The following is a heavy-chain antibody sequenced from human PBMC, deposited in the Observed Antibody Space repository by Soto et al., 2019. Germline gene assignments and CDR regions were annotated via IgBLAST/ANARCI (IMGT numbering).Heavy chain of an antibody. D-gene: IGHD1-26*01. J-gene: IGHJ6*02. CDR1: GYTFTSYY. V-gene: IGHV1-46*01. CDR3: AREGAGASAYYGMDV. Sequence: ASVKVSCKASGYTFTSYYMHWVRQAPGQGLERMGIINPSGGSTSYAQKFQGRVTMTRDTSTSTVDMELSSLRSEDTAVYYCAREGAGASAYYGMDVWGQGTTVTVSS. CDR2: INPSGGST.